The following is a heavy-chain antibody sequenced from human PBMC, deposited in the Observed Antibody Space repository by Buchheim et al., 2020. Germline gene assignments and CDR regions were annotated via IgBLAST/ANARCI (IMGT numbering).Heavy chain of an antibody. D-gene: IGHD2-2*01. CDR3: ARGFGSSTYTYRLDS. CDR1: GGSLSSHY. J-gene: IGHJ4*02. V-gene: IGHV4-59*11. CDR2: VSNTGST. Sequence: QVQLQESGPGLVKPSETLSLTCTVSGGSLSSHYWSWIRQPPGKGLEWIGYVSNTGSTYYNPSLKSRVTMSLETSKTQFSRKVTSMTAADTAVYYCARGFGSSTYTYRLDSWGPGTL.